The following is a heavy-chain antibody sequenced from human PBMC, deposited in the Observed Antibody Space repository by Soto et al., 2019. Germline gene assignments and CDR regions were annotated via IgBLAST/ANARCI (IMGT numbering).Heavy chain of an antibody. CDR2: IYWNDDK. Sequence: SGPTLVNPTQTLTLTCTFSGFSLSTSGVGVGWIRQPPGKALEWLALIYWNDDKRYSPSLKSRLTITKDTSKNQVVLTMTNMDPVDTATYYCAHNNKEQLVPLQIIFDYCGQGTLGTVS. CDR1: GFSLSTSGVG. V-gene: IGHV2-5*01. D-gene: IGHD6-6*01. J-gene: IGHJ4*02. CDR3: AHNNKEQLVPLQIIFDY.